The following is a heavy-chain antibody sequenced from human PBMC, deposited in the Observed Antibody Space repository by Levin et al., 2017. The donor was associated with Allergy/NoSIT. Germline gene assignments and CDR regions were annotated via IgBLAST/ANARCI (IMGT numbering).Heavy chain of an antibody. Sequence: GGSLRLSCAASGFTFSSYGMHWVRQAPGKGLEWVAVISYDGSNKYYADSVKGRFTISRDNSKNTLYLQMNSLRAEDTAVYYCAKVKDIVVVPAAIDVPDYWGQGTLVTVSS. CDR1: GFTFSSYG. D-gene: IGHD2-2*01. CDR2: ISYDGSNK. V-gene: IGHV3-30*18. J-gene: IGHJ4*02. CDR3: AKVKDIVVVPAAIDVPDY.